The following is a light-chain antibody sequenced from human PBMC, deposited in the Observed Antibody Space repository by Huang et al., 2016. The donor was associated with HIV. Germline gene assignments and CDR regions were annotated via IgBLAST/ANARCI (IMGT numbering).Light chain of an antibody. J-gene: IGKJ1*01. CDR1: QSVLKTSNNKNG. CDR2: WAS. CDR3: HQYYDTPQT. Sequence: DIVVTQSPDSLALSLGGRAAINCTASQSVLKTSNNKNGLSWYQLKPGQPPKLLIYWASTRESGVPDRFSGSGSGTHFTLTIASLQAEDVAVYYCHQYYDTPQTFGQGTKVEVK. V-gene: IGKV4-1*01.